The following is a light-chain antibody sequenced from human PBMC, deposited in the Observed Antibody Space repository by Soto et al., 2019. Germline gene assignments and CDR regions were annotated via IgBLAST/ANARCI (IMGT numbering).Light chain of an antibody. Sequence: DIQMTQSPSTLSASVGDRVTITCRASQSISSWLAWYQHKPGKAPKLLIYDTSNLESGVPSRFRGSGSGTEFTLTISSLKPDDFASYFCKQYDTYPGTFGQGTQLEIK. V-gene: IGKV1-5*01. CDR3: KQYDTYPGT. J-gene: IGKJ2*01. CDR1: QSISSW. CDR2: DTS.